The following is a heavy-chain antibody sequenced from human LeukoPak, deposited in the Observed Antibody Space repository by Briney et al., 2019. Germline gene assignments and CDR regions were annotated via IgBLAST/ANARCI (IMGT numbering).Heavy chain of an antibody. CDR1: GFTFSSYG. J-gene: IGHJ4*02. D-gene: IGHD5-12*01. CDR3: ATSVGDGYDSN. V-gene: IGHV3-7*01. CDR2: IKQGGSEK. Sequence: PGGSLRLSCAASGFTFSSYGMHWVRQAPGKGLEWVANIKQGGSEKYYVDSVKGRFTISRDNAKNSLYLQMNSLRAEDTAVYYCATSVGDGYDSNWGQGTLVTVSS.